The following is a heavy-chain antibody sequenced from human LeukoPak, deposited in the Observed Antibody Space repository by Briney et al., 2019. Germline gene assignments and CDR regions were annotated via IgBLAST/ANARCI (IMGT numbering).Heavy chain of an antibody. Sequence: SETLSLTCTVSGGSVSSGSYYWGWVRQPPGTGLEWIGYSYYSGSTNYNPSLKSRVTISVDTSKNQFSLKLSSVTAADTAVYYCARARRRVIETEWGQGTLVTVSS. CDR3: ARARRRVIETE. CDR2: SYYSGST. D-gene: IGHD3-16*02. CDR1: GGSVSSGSYY. J-gene: IGHJ4*02. V-gene: IGHV4-61*01.